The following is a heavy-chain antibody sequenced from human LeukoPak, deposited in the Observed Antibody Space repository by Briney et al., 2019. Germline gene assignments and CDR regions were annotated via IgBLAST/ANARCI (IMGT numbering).Heavy chain of an antibody. CDR2: ISGSGGST. Sequence: GGSLRLSCAASGFTLSSYAMSWVRQAPGKGLEWVSAISGSGGSTYYADSVKGRFTISRDNSKNTLYLQMNSLRAEDTAVYYCAKRGYDYVWGSYRTEYYFDYWGQGTLVTVSS. J-gene: IGHJ4*02. D-gene: IGHD3-16*02. CDR3: AKRGYDYVWGSYRTEYYFDY. V-gene: IGHV3-23*01. CDR1: GFTLSSYA.